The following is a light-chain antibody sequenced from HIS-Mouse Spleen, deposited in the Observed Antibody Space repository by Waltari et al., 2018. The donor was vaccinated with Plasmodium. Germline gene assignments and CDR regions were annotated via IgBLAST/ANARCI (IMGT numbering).Light chain of an antibody. CDR1: QSVSSN. J-gene: IGKJ3*01. V-gene: IGKV3-15*01. Sequence: EIVMTQAPATLSMSPGERTTLYCRASQSVSSNLAWYQQKPGQAPRLLIYGASTRATGIPARFSGSGSGTEFTLTISSLQSEDFAVYYCQQYNNWSFTFGPGTKVDIK. CDR2: GAS. CDR3: QQYNNWSFT.